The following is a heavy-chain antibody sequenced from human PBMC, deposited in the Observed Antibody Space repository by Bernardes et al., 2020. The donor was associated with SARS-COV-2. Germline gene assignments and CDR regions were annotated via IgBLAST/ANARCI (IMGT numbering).Heavy chain of an antibody. CDR1: GFTFSSYG. CDR2: IWYDGSNK. V-gene: IGHV3-33*01. D-gene: IGHD6-13*01. J-gene: IGHJ3*02. CDR3: ARGTIAAAGKAVYDAFDI. Sequence: GGSLRLSCAASGFTFSSYGMHWVRQAPGKGLEWVAVIWYDGSNKYYADSVKGRFTISRDNSKNTLYLQMNSLRAEDTAVYYCARGTIAAAGKAVYDAFDIWGQGTMVTVSS.